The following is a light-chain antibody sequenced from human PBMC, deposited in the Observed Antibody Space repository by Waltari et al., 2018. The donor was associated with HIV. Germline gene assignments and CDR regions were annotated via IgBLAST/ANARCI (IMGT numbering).Light chain of an antibody. CDR2: SNN. J-gene: IGLJ3*02. CDR3: AAWDDSLNARV. V-gene: IGLV1-44*01. CDR1: SSNIGSNT. Sequence: QSVLTQPPSASGTPGQRVTISCSGSSSNIGSNTVNWYQQLPGTAPKLLIYSNNQRPSGVPDGFSGSKSGTSASLAISGLQSEDEADYYCAAWDDSLNARVFGGGTKLTVL.